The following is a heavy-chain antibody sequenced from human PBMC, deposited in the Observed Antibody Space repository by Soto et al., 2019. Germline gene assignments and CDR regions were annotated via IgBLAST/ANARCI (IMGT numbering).Heavy chain of an antibody. CDR2: IHGDGGKI. V-gene: IGHV3-7*01. Sequence: GEPLKRSGAASGFMFSACWMSWVRQAPGKGLEWVANIHGDGGKIYYVDSVKGRFTISRDNAKRSLYLQMKSLRAEDTAVYYCARDFYGGYTYGPGDYWGQGALVTVSS. D-gene: IGHD5-18*01. J-gene: IGHJ4*02. CDR3: ARDFYGGYTYGPGDY. CDR1: GFMFSACW.